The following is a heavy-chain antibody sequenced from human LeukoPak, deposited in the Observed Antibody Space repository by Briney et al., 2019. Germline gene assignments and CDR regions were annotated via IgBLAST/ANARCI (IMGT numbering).Heavy chain of an antibody. J-gene: IGHJ3*01. Sequence: PGGSLRLSCAASGFPFSDYGMSWVRQAPGKGLEWVSSISSSSSYIYYADSVKGRFTISRDNAKNSLYLQMNSLRAEDTAVYYCARDSGVGACLFCSAFDLWGQGTMVTVSS. CDR2: ISSSSSYI. CDR3: ARDSGVGACLFCSAFDL. D-gene: IGHD1-26*01. V-gene: IGHV3-21*01. CDR1: GFPFSDYG.